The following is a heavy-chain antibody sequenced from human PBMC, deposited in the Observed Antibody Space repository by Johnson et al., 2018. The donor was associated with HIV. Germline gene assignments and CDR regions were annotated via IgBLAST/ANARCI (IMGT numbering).Heavy chain of an antibody. CDR1: GFTFSDYY. CDR3: ARDRGYSGSYFGAFDI. Sequence: QVQLVESGGGLVQPGGSLRLSCAASGFTFSDYYMTWIRQAPGKGLEWLSFISSSGDIIRYADSVKGRFTISRDNAKNSLYLQMNSLRAEDTAVYYCARDRGYSGSYFGAFDIWGQGTMVTVSS. CDR2: ISSSGDII. V-gene: IGHV3-11*04. D-gene: IGHD1-26*01. J-gene: IGHJ3*02.